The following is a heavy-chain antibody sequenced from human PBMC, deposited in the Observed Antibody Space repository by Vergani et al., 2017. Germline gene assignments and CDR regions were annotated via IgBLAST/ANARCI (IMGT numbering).Heavy chain of an antibody. V-gene: IGHV4-59*01. CDR2: IYYSGST. D-gene: IGHD5-24*01. Sequence: QVQLQESGPGLVKPSETLSLTCTVSGGSISSYYWSGIRQPPGKGLEWIGYIYYSGSTNYNPSLKSRVTISVDTSKNQFSLKLSSVTAADTAVYYCARGRDGYNFDYWGQGTLVTVSS. CDR3: ARGRDGYNFDY. CDR1: GGSISSYY. J-gene: IGHJ4*02.